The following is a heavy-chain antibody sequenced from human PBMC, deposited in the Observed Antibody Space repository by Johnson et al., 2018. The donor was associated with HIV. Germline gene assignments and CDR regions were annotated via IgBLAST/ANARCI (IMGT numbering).Heavy chain of an antibody. Sequence: QVQLVESGGGVVQPGGSLRLSCAASGFTFSSYGMHWVRQAPGKGLEWVAFIRYDGSNKYYADSVKGRFTISRDNSKNTLYLQMNSLRAEDTAVYYCAKESYYYDSSGYKILGAFDIWGQGTMVTVSS. J-gene: IGHJ3*02. CDR1: GFTFSSYG. V-gene: IGHV3-30*02. CDR3: AKESYYYDSSGYKILGAFDI. CDR2: IRYDGSNK. D-gene: IGHD3-22*01.